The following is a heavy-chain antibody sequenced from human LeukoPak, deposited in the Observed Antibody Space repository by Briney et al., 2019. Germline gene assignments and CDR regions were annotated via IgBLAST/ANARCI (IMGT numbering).Heavy chain of an antibody. CDR3: AREGITGTTVYYYGMDV. J-gene: IGHJ6*02. Sequence: GGSLRLSCAASGFTFSDYYMSWIRQAPGKGLEWVSYISSSGSTIYYADSAKGRFTISRDNAKNSLYLQMNSLRAEDTAVYYCAREGITGTTVYYYGMDVWGQGTTVTVSS. D-gene: IGHD1-20*01. V-gene: IGHV3-11*01. CDR2: ISSSGSTI. CDR1: GFTFSDYY.